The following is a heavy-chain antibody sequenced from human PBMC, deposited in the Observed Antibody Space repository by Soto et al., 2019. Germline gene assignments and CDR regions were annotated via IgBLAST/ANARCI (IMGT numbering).Heavy chain of an antibody. CDR1: GYPVTAYY. CDR2: FNPAAGAE. J-gene: IGHJ3*02. CDR3: ARGGGVGVAGSAAFDM. D-gene: IGHD3-3*01. V-gene: IGHV1-2*07. Sequence: QLHLVQSGAVVKKPGASVTVSCSASGYPVTAYYMHWVRQAPGRGLEWMGGFNPAAGAENYNHSFQGRVTMTRDTSTSTVFMEPSGLTSEDTAVFYCARGGGVGVAGSAAFDMWGQGTLVTVSS.